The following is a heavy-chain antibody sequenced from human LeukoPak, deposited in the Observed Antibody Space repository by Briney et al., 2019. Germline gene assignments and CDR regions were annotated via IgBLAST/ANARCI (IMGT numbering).Heavy chain of an antibody. CDR1: GFTFSSYW. CDR3: ARNRYSGSYGVDY. J-gene: IGHJ4*02. Sequence: GGPLRLSCAASGFTFSSYWMSWVRQAPEKGLEWVANIKQDGSEKYYVDSVKGRFTISRDNAKNSLYLQMNSLRAEDTAVYYCARNRYSGSYGVDYWGQGTLVTVSS. CDR2: IKQDGSEK. D-gene: IGHD1-26*01. V-gene: IGHV3-7*05.